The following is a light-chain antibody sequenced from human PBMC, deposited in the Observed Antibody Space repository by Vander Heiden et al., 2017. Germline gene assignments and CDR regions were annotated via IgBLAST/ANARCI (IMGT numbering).Light chain of an antibody. J-gene: IGKJ4*01. CDR2: KAS. V-gene: IGKV1-5*03. CDR3: QQDHSYPLT. CDR1: QSFTTW. Sequence: DIQMTQSPSTLSASVGDRVTITCRASQSFTTWLAWYQQKPGKAPNLLIYKASTLKSGVPSRFIGSESGTEFTLTITSLQPDDFATYYCQQDHSYPLTFGGGTKVEIK.